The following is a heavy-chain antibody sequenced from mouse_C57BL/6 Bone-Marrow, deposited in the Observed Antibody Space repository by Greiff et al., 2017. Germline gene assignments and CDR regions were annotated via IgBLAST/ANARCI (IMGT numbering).Heavy chain of an antibody. Sequence: VQLQQSGAELVRPGASVTLSCKASGYTFTDYEMHWVKQTPVHGLEWIGAIDPETGGTAYNQKFKGKALLTADKSSSTAYMELRSLTSEDSAVYYCTRGDYDYAWFAYWGQGTLVTVSA. D-gene: IGHD2-4*01. CDR3: TRGDYDYAWFAY. CDR2: IDPETGGT. CDR1: GYTFTDYE. J-gene: IGHJ3*01. V-gene: IGHV1-15*01.